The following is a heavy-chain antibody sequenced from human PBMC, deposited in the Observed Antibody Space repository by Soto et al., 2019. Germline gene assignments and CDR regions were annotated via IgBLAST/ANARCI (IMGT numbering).Heavy chain of an antibody. CDR1: GFNFGNYA. CDR2: VPYTGAQT. V-gene: IGHV3-23*01. J-gene: IGHJ4*02. Sequence: EVQLLESGGGSVQPGGSLRLSCTASGFNFGNYAMGWARQAPGKGLEWLSSLAVPYTGAQTYYADSVAGRLIVSRDDSKNPLSLELNSLRADDTAVYYCAKDWGRIAVAGWTDWGPGTLVTVSS. D-gene: IGHD6-19*01. CDR3: AKDWGRIAVAGWTD.